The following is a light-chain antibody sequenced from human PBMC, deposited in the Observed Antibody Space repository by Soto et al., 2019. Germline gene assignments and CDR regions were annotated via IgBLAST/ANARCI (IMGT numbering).Light chain of an antibody. V-gene: IGKV3-15*01. CDR1: QNINSN. J-gene: IGKJ2*01. CDR3: QQCYWLYT. CDR2: GAS. Sequence: EIVMTQSPATLSVSPGERATLSCRASQNINSNLAWYQQKPGQAPRLLIYGASTRATGLPARFSGSGSGTEFTLTISSLQSEDFAVYYCQQCYWLYTFGQGTNLEIK.